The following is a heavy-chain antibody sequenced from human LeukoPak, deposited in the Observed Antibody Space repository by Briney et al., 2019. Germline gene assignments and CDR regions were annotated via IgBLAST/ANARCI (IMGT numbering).Heavy chain of an antibody. J-gene: IGHJ1*01. Sequence: PSETLSLTCAVYGGSFSVYFWSSVRQSPGKGLWWISEIFRGNTNYNPSLNSRATTSLSTSKNQFSLCLSSVTAADTAVYYCARGDADCWECFHHWGQGTLVTVSS. D-gene: IGHD2-21*02. CDR2: IFRGNT. V-gene: IGHV4-34*01. CDR1: GGSFSVYF. CDR3: ARGDADCWECFHH.